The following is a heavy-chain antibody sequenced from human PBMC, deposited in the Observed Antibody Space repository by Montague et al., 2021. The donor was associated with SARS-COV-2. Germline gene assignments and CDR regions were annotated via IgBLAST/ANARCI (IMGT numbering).Heavy chain of an antibody. CDR1: GFSLSTSGMC. CDR3: ARMTTVVTLGYYYYYGMDV. CDR2: IDWDDDK. Sequence: PALVTPTQTLTLTCTFSGFSLSTSGMCVSWIRQPPGRALEWLALIDWDDDKYYNTSLKTRLTISKDTSKNQVVLTMTNMDPVDTATYYCARMTTVVTLGYYYYYGMDVRGQGTTVTVSS. J-gene: IGHJ6*02. V-gene: IGHV2-70*01. D-gene: IGHD4-23*01.